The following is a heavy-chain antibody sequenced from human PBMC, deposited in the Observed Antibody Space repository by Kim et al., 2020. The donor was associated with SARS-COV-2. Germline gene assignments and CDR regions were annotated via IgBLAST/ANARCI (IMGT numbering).Heavy chain of an antibody. Sequence: SVKVSCKASGGTFSSYAISWVRQAPGQGLEWMGGIIPIFGTANYAQKFQGRVTITADESTSTAYMELSSLRSEDTAVYYCARARRMVRGVIIIGLDYWGQGTLVTVSS. J-gene: IGHJ4*02. CDR1: GGTFSSYA. CDR3: ARARRMVRGVIIIGLDY. V-gene: IGHV1-69*13. CDR2: IIPIFGTA. D-gene: IGHD3-10*01.